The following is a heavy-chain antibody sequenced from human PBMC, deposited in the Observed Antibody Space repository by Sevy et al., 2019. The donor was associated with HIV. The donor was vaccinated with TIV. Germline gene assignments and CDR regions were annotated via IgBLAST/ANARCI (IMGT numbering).Heavy chain of an antibody. V-gene: IGHV4-34*01. J-gene: IGHJ4*02. D-gene: IGHD3-22*01. CDR3: ARGHRYYDSSGYYGY. CDR2: INHSGST. Sequence: SETLSLTCAVYGGSFSGYYWSWIRQPPGKGLEWIGEINHSGSTNYNPSLNSRVTISVDTSKNQFSLKLSSVTAADTAVYYCARGHRYYDSSGYYGYWGQGTLVTVSS. CDR1: GGSFSGYY.